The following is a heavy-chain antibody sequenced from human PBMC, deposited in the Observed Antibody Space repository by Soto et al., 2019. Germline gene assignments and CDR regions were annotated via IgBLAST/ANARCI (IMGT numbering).Heavy chain of an antibody. D-gene: IGHD2-15*01. CDR3: ARDATLRH. V-gene: IGHV4-59*01. Sequence: TVSTDSMDGFYWNWIRQPPGKGLEWIGYVDYTGNTNYNPSLRSRVSISIDTSKNQFSLQLSSVIAADTAIYYCARDATLRHWGHGTLVTVSS. J-gene: IGHJ4*01. CDR2: VDYTGNT. CDR1: TDSMDGFY.